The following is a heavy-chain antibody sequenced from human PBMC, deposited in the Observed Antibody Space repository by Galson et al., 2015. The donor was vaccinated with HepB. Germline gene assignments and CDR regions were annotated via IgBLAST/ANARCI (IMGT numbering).Heavy chain of an antibody. Sequence: VKVSCKVSGYTFTDYYMHWVQQAPGKGLEWMGLVDPEDGETIYAEKFQGRVTITADTSTDTAYMELSSLRSEDTAVYYCATNSNPSWVMDVWGKGTTVTVSS. J-gene: IGHJ6*03. CDR3: ATNSNPSWVMDV. V-gene: IGHV1-69-2*01. CDR2: VDPEDGET. D-gene: IGHD4-23*01. CDR1: GYTFTDYY.